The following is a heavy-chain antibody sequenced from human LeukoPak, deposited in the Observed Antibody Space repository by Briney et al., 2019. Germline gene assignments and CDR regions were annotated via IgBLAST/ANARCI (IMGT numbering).Heavy chain of an antibody. CDR3: AKASWVSSADAVL. J-gene: IGHJ4*02. D-gene: IGHD3-3*01. CDR2: IGGSDGRT. CDR1: GFTFSTYA. V-gene: IGHV3-23*01. Sequence: GGSLRLSCAASGFTFSTYAMSWVRQAPGKGLEWVSLIGGSDGRTRYADFVKGRFTLSRDESRNTVYLQMNNLRVEDTAVYFCAKASWVSSADAVLWGQGTVVTVSS.